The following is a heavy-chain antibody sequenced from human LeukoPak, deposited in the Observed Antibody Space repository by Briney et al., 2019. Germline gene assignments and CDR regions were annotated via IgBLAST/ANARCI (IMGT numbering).Heavy chain of an antibody. CDR2: INPNSGGT. V-gene: IGHV1-2*02. J-gene: IGHJ4*02. CDR3: ATLRYFDWLLAGLNY. CDR1: GYTFTGYY. Sequence: GASVKVSCKASGYTFTGYYMHWVRQAPGQGLEWMGWINPNSGGTNYAQKFQGRVTMTRDTSISTAYMELSRLRSDDTAVYYCATLRYFDWLLAGLNYWGQGTLVTVPS. D-gene: IGHD3-9*01.